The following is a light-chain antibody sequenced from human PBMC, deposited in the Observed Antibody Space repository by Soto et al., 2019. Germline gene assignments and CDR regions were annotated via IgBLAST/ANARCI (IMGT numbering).Light chain of an antibody. CDR2: AAT. V-gene: IGKV1-27*01. Sequence: DIQMTQSPSSLSASVGDRVTITCRASQGISNYLAWYQQKPGKVPKLLIYAATTLQSGIPSRFSGSESGTKFILTISSLQSEDFAVYYCQQYNNWPETFGQGTKV. CDR3: QQYNNWPET. J-gene: IGKJ1*01. CDR1: QGISNY.